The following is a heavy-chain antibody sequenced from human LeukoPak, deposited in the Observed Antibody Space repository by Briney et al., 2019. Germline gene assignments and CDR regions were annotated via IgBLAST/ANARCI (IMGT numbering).Heavy chain of an antibody. CDR3: ARGGQQLGPHLQYYYYYYMDV. CDR2: IIPIFGRA. V-gene: IGHV1-69*05. J-gene: IGHJ6*03. CDR1: GGTFSSYA. Sequence: SVKVSCKASGGTFSSYAISWVRQAPGQGLEWVGGIIPIFGRANYAQKFQGRVTITTDESTSTAYMELSSLRSEDTAVYYCARGGQQLGPHLQYYYYYYMDVWGKGTTVTVSS. D-gene: IGHD6-13*01.